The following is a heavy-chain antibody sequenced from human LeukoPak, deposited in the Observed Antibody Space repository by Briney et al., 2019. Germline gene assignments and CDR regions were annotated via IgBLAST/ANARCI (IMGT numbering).Heavy chain of an antibody. J-gene: IGHJ3*02. Sequence: GGSLRLSCAASGFTFSSYSMNSVRQAPGKGLERVSYIISSSSYIYYADTVKSRFTLSRDNAKNSLYLEMISLRADDTAVYYCARDKALCYDMWTGYPWDAFDIWGQGTMVTVSS. CDR2: IISSSSYI. CDR3: ARDKALCYDMWTGYPWDAFDI. V-gene: IGHV3-21*01. D-gene: IGHD3-9*01. CDR1: GFTFSSYS.